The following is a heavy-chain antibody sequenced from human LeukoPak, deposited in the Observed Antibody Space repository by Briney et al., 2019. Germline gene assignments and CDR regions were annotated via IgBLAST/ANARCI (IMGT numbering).Heavy chain of an antibody. D-gene: IGHD6-13*01. V-gene: IGHV4-39*01. Sequence: SETLSLTCTVSGGSISSSSYYWGWIRQPPGKGLEWIGTIYYSVSTYYNPSLKSRVTISVDTSKNQFSLKLRSVTAADTAVYYCAGHYSSSFYMDVWGKGTTVTVSS. CDR3: AGHYSSSFYMDV. CDR1: GGSISSSSYY. CDR2: IYYSVST. J-gene: IGHJ6*03.